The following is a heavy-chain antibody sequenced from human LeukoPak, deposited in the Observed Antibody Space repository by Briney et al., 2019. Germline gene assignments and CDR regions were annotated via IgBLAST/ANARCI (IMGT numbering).Heavy chain of an antibody. CDR2: IGGSGTKI. J-gene: IGHJ5*02. CDR3: ARDNYSYRLDL. Sequence: PRGSLRLSCAPSGLSFSNYAMYWVRPAPGGGLGWVSAIGGSGTKIFYTDSVKGRFTISRDNSKNTLYLHMNSLRAEDTAIYYWARDNYSYRLDLWGQGTLVTVSS. CDR1: GLSFSNYA. V-gene: IGHV3-23*01. D-gene: IGHD2-21*01.